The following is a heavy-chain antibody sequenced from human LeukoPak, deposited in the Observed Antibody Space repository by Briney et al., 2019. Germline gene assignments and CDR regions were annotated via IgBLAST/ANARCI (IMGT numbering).Heavy chain of an antibody. CDR2: ISNSAGST. J-gene: IGHJ6*02. V-gene: IGHV3-23*01. D-gene: IGHD2-2*01. Sequence: QTGGSLRLSCAASGFTFSSYAMSWVRQAPGKGLEWVSSISNSAGSTFYADSVKGRFTISRDNSKNTLYLQMDSLRAEDTAIYYCARYCTSASCSGSSHFNGMDVWGQGTTVTVSS. CDR3: ARYCTSASCSGSSHFNGMDV. CDR1: GFTFSSYA.